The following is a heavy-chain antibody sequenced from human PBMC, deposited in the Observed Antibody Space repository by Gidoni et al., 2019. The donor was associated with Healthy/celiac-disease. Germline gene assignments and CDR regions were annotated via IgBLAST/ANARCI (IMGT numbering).Heavy chain of an antibody. D-gene: IGHD4-17*01. V-gene: IGHV3-23*01. CDR3: ANAYGDYKPVDY. CDR2: MSGSGGST. Sequence: EVQLLESGGGLVQPGGSLRLSCAASGFPFSSYAMRWVRQAPGKGLGWVSAMSGSGGSTYYADSGKGRFTSSRDKSKNTLYLQMNSLRAEDTAVDYCANAYGDYKPVDYWGQGTLVTVSS. CDR1: GFPFSSYA. J-gene: IGHJ4*02.